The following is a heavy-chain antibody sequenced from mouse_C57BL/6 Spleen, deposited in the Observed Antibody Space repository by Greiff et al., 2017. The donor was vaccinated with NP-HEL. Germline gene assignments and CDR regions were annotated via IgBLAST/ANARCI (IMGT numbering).Heavy chain of an antibody. CDR2: IDPEDGDT. J-gene: IGHJ4*01. Sequence: VQLQQPGAELVRPGASVKLSCTASGFNIKDYYMHWVKQRPEQGLEWIGRIDPEDGDTEYAPKFQGKATMTADTSSNTAYLQLSSLTSEDTAVYYCTTLITTVVATGAMDYWGQGTSVTVSS. D-gene: IGHD1-1*01. V-gene: IGHV14-1*01. CDR3: TTLITTVVATGAMDY. CDR1: GFNIKDYY.